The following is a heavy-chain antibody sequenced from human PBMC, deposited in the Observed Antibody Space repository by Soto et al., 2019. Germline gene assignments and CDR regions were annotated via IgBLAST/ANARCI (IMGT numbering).Heavy chain of an antibody. V-gene: IGHV1-69*02. CDR1: GGTFSTYT. D-gene: IGHD2-15*01. J-gene: IGHJ4*02. Sequence: QVQLVQSGAEVKKPGSSVKVSCKASGGTFSTYTISWVRQAPGQGLEWMGRIAPIINIPDYSQKFQGRVTITAEKSTTTAYMELSSLRSEDTAVYYCARAMCFGGSCYLEVWGQGTLVTVSS. CDR3: ARAMCFGGSCYLEV. CDR2: IAPIINIP.